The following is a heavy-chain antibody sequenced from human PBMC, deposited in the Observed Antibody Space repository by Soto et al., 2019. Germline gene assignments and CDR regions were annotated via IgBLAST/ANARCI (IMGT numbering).Heavy chain of an antibody. Sequence: ASVKVSCKASGGTFGDFIMNWVRQAPGQGLEWMGWINPNSGGTNYAQKFQGRVTMTRDTSISTAYMELSRLRSDDTAVYYCAREAEDIVVVPAAYGMDVWGQGTTVTVSS. V-gene: IGHV1-2*02. CDR2: INPNSGGT. D-gene: IGHD2-2*01. CDR3: AREAEDIVVVPAAYGMDV. CDR1: GGTFGDFI. J-gene: IGHJ6*02.